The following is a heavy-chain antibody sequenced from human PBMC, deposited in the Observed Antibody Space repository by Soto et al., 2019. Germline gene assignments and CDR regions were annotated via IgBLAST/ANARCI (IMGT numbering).Heavy chain of an antibody. CDR3: ARDSTIAARAFDI. D-gene: IGHD6-13*01. CDR1: GASVKSGGYY. V-gene: IGHV4-31*03. J-gene: IGHJ3*02. CDR2: IYYGAAT. Sequence: SETLSLTCSVSGASVKSGGYYWNWIRQHPGKDLEWMGYIYYGAATKYNPSLKSRLLISIDTSKNQFSLRMSSVTAADTAVYFCARDSTIAARAFDIWGQGTMVTVSS.